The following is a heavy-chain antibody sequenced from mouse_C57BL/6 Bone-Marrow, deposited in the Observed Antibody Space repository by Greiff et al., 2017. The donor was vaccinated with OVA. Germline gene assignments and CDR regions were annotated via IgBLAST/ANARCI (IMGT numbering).Heavy chain of an antibody. CDR1: GYTFTSYT. CDR3: TRGYHFDY. D-gene: IGHD5-1-1*01. Sequence: QVQLKQSGAELARPGASVKMSCKASGYTFTSYTIHWVKQRPGQGLEWIGYIDPTNDYTNYNQKFKGKATLTADKSSSTAYMQLSSLTSEDSAVYYCTRGYHFDYWGQGTTLTVSS. V-gene: IGHV1-4*01. CDR2: IDPTNDYT. J-gene: IGHJ2*01.